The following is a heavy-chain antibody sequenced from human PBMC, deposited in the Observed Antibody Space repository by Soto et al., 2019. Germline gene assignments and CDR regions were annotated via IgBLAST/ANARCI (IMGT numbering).Heavy chain of an antibody. CDR1: GGTSSDYA. J-gene: IGHJ3*01. CDR3: AGSFKYGSGTFDALDV. D-gene: IGHD3-10*01. V-gene: IGHV1-69*01. CDR2: IIPIFGTA. Sequence: QVLLVQSGTEVKKPGSSVKVSCKASGGTSSDYALTWVRQAPGQGLEWMGGIIPIFGTANYAQRFQGRVSITADESSSTDYMELSSLKAEDTAVYYCAGSFKYGSGTFDALDVWGHGTMVMVSS.